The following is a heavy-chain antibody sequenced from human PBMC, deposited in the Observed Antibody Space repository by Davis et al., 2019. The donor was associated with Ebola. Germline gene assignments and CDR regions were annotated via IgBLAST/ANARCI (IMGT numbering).Heavy chain of an antibody. CDR1: GVSISGNNW. V-gene: IGHV4-4*02. J-gene: IGHJ3*01. D-gene: IGHD1-26*01. CDR2: IHHSGKT. Sequence: MPSETLSLTCAVSGVSISGNNWWSWVRQSPGKGLEWIGEIHHSGKTTYNPSLKSRVTVSVDRSKNQFSLRLNSVTVADTAVYYCVRHPVGLSDAFDLWGQGRLVAVSS. CDR3: VRHPVGLSDAFDL.